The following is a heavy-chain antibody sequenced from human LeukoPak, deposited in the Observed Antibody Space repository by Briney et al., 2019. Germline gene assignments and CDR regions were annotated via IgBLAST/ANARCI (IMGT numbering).Heavy chain of an antibody. V-gene: IGHV1-46*01. CDR2: INPSGGST. CDR1: EYTFTSYY. Sequence: EASVKVSCKASEYTFTSYYMHWVRQAPGQGLEWMGIINPSGGSTSYAQKFQGRVTMTRDTSTSTVYMELSSLRSEDTAVCYCARVAYSGSYHDAFDIWGQGTMVTVSS. CDR3: ARVAYSGSYHDAFDI. J-gene: IGHJ3*02. D-gene: IGHD1-26*01.